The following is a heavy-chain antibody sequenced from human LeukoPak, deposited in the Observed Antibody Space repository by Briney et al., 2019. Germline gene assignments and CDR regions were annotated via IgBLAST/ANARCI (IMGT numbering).Heavy chain of an antibody. Sequence: QPGPALVKPTQTLTLTCTFSGFSLSTSGMCVSWIRQPPGKALEWLARIDWDDDKYYSTSLKTRLTISKDTSKNQVVLTMTNMDPVDTATYYCARTRKYYYDNSGYPYFDYWGQGTLVTVSS. CDR3: ARTRKYYYDNSGYPYFDY. J-gene: IGHJ4*02. D-gene: IGHD3-22*01. CDR1: GFSLSTSGMC. CDR2: IDWDDDK. V-gene: IGHV2-70*11.